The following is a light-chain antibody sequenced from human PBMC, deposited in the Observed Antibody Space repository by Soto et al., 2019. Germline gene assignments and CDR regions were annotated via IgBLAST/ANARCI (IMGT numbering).Light chain of an antibody. J-gene: IGLJ1*01. CDR3: SSYTSSNTLV. CDR2: DVN. V-gene: IGLV2-8*01. CDR1: SSDVGAHNY. Sequence: QSALTQPPSASGSPGQSLTISCTGTSSDVGAHNYVSWYQQNPGKAPKLMLYDVNKRPSGVPDRFSGSKSGNTASLTVSGLQAEDEADYYCSSYTSSNTLVFGTGTKLTVL.